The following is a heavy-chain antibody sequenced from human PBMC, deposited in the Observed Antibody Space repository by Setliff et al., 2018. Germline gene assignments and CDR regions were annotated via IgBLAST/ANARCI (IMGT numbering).Heavy chain of an antibody. J-gene: IGHJ4*02. CDR3: ASWYYDFWSGYYIPGYFDY. CDR2: IYHSGSA. V-gene: IGHV4-4*02. D-gene: IGHD3-3*01. CDR1: GGSISDNNW. Sequence: PSETLSLTCAVSGGSISDNNWWSWVRQPPGKGLEWIGEIYHSGSANYNPSLKSRVTISVDTSKNQFSLKLSSVTAADTAVYYCASWYYDFWSGYYIPGYFDYWGQGTLVTVSS.